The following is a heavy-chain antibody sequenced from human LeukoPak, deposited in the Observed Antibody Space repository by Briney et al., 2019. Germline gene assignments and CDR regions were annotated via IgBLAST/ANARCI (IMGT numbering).Heavy chain of an antibody. Sequence: ASVKVSCKASGYTFTGYYMHWVRQARGQGLEWMGWINPNSGGTNYAQKFQGRVTMTRDTSISTAYMELSRLRSDDTAVYYCAKEGLYSSSWYYFDYWGQGTLVTVSS. CDR2: INPNSGGT. J-gene: IGHJ4*02. D-gene: IGHD6-13*01. CDR3: AKEGLYSSSWYYFDY. V-gene: IGHV1-2*02. CDR1: GYTFTGYY.